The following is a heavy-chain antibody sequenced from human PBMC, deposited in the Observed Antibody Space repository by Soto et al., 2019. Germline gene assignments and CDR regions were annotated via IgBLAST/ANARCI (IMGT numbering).Heavy chain of an antibody. CDR2: INAGNGNT. V-gene: IGHV1-3*01. Sequence: ASVKVSCKASGYTFTSYAMHWVRQAPGQRLEWMGWINAGNGNTKYSQKFQGRVAITRDTSASTAYMELSSLRSEDTAVYYCARDKVRGFDIVVVPAAMDAIDYWGQGTLVTVSS. CDR1: GYTFTSYA. CDR3: ARDKVRGFDIVVVPAAMDAIDY. D-gene: IGHD2-2*01. J-gene: IGHJ4*02.